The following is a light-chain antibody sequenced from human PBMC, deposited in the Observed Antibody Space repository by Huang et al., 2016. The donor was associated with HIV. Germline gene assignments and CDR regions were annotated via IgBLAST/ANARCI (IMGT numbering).Light chain of an antibody. CDR3: QQRSNWPLT. CDR1: QSISNF. J-gene: IGKJ4*01. V-gene: IGKV3-11*01. Sequence: EIELTQSPATLSLSPGERGTLSCRASQSISNFLAWFQQKPGQAPRLLITDASNRATGIPARFSGSGSGTDFTLTISSLEPEDFAVYYCQQRSNWPLTFGGGTKVEIK. CDR2: DAS.